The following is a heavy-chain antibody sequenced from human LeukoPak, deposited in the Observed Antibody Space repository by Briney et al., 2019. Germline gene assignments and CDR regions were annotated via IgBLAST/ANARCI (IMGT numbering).Heavy chain of an antibody. Sequence: GGSLRLSCAASGFTFRNHTMNWVRQAPGKGLEWVSSISSRSDYLYYADSVKGRFTISRDNAKNSLFLQMNSLTVEDTAIYYCARGVATGVPWGQGTLVTVSS. J-gene: IGHJ4*02. D-gene: IGHD5-12*01. V-gene: IGHV3-21*04. CDR2: ISSRSDYL. CDR3: ARGVATGVP. CDR1: GFTFRNHT.